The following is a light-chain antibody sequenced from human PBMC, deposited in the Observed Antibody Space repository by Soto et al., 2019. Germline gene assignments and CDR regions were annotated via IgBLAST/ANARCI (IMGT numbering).Light chain of an antibody. J-gene: IGKJ2*01. V-gene: IGKV3-20*01. Sequence: ENVLTQSPGTLSLSPGERATLSCRASQSVSRYYLAWYQQEPGQAPRLLIFGASSRATGIPGRFSGSGSGTDFTLTISRLEPEDFAVYYCQQYGSSPYTFGQGTKVDIK. CDR3: QQYGSSPYT. CDR2: GAS. CDR1: QSVSRYY.